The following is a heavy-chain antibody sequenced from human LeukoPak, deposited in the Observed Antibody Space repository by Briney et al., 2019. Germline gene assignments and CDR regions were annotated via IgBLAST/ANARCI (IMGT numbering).Heavy chain of an antibody. V-gene: IGHV3-74*01. Sequence: PGGSLRLSCAASGFPFANTWMHWVRQAPGKGLVWISLINNDGSTTNYADSVKGRFTISRDNAKNTVYLQMNSLRAEDTAVYYCAIGGTYGSGSWGQGTLVTVSS. CDR2: INNDGSTT. CDR1: GFPFANTW. D-gene: IGHD3-10*01. J-gene: IGHJ4*02. CDR3: AIGGTYGSGS.